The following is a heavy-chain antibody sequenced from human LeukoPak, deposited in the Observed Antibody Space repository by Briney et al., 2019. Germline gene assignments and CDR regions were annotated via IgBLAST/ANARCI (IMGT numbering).Heavy chain of an antibody. Sequence: SVKVSCKASGGTFSSYAISWVRQAPGQGLEWMGRIIPILGIANYAQKFQGRVAITADKSTSTAYMELSSLRSEDTAVYYCARDRHYDSSGYYHKSYFDYWGQGTLVTVSS. CDR2: IIPILGIA. D-gene: IGHD3-22*01. J-gene: IGHJ4*02. CDR1: GGTFSSYA. V-gene: IGHV1-69*04. CDR3: ARDRHYDSSGYYHKSYFDY.